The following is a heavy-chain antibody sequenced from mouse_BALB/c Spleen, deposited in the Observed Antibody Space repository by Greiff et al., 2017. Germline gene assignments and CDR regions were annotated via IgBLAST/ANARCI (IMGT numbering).Heavy chain of an antibody. CDR2: IWSGGST. CDR3: ARRSDYDWYFDV. D-gene: IGHD2-4*01. J-gene: IGHJ1*01. CDR1: GFSLTSYG. V-gene: IGHV2-4-1*01. Sequence: VKLVESGPGLVQPSQSLSITCTVSGFSLTSYGVHWVRQSPGKGLEWLGVIWSGGSTDYNAAFISRLSISKDNSKSQVFFKMNSLQADDTAIYHCARRSDYDWYFDVWGAGTTVTVSS.